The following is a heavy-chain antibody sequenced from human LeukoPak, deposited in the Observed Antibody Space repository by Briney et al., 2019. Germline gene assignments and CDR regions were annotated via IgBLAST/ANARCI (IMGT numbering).Heavy chain of an antibody. Sequence: SETLSLTCTVSGGSISSGSYYWSWIRQPAGKGLEWIGRINTSGSTNYNPSLKSRVTISVDTSKNQFSLKLTSVTAADTAVYYCVSAKFLVRGVSWFDPWGQGTLVTVSS. V-gene: IGHV4-61*02. J-gene: IGHJ5*02. CDR2: INTSGST. D-gene: IGHD3-10*01. CDR1: GGSISSGSYY. CDR3: VSAKFLVRGVSWFDP.